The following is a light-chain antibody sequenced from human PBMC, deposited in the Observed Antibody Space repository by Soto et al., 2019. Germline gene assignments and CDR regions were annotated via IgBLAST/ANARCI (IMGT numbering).Light chain of an antibody. V-gene: IGLV2-14*01. J-gene: IGLJ1*01. CDR3: SSYTSSSTLLV. Sequence: QSALTQPASVSGSPGQSITISCTGTSSDVGGYNYVSWYQQHPGKAPKLMIYEVSNRPSGVSNRLSGSKSGNTASLTISGLQAEDEADYYCSSYTSSSTLLVFGTGTKLTVL. CDR2: EVS. CDR1: SSDVGGYNY.